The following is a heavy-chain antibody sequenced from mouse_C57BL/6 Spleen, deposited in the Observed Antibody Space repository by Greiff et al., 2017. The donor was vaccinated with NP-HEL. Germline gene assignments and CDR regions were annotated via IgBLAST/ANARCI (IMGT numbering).Heavy chain of an antibody. J-gene: IGHJ4*01. Sequence: VQLQQSGAELVRPGASVTLSCKASGYTFTDYEMHWVKQTPVHGLEWIGAINPETGGTSYNQKFKGKAILTADKSSSTAYMELRSLTSEDSDVYYCTRLDYYAMDYWGQGTSVTVSS. CDR3: TRLDYYAMDY. V-gene: IGHV1-15*01. CDR1: GYTFTDYE. CDR2: INPETGGT.